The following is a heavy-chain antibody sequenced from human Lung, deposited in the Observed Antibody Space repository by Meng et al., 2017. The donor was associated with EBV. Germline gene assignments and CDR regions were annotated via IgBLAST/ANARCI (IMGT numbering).Heavy chain of an antibody. J-gene: IGHJ4*02. CDR2: INNDGSET. V-gene: IGHV3-74*01. CDR3: AKGGGVDSSAE. CDR1: KFSFRNHW. D-gene: IGHD3-22*01. Sequence: EVRLVESGGGLVQPGGSRTLSCAASKFSFRNHWMFWVRQAPGKGLVWVSQINNDGSETNYADSVKGRFTISRDNAKNTLYLQMNSLRAEDTAVYYCAKGGGVDSSAEWGQGTLVTVSS.